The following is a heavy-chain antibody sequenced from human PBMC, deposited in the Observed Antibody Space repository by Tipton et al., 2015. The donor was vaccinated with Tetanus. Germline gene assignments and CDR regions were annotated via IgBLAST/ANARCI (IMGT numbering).Heavy chain of an antibody. Sequence: LRLSCTVSGGSISSGGYFWNWIRQYPGKSLEWIGYIFSGGTTFYSPSLNGRVSMSLDTSKNLFALRLASVTAADTAVYYCARDRHPYRISGAFRGNDALDIWGPGALVTVSS. V-gene: IGHV4-31*03. CDR3: ARDRHPYRISGAFRGNDALDI. J-gene: IGHJ3*02. CDR1: GGSISSGGYF. D-gene: IGHD1-26*01. CDR2: IFSGGTT.